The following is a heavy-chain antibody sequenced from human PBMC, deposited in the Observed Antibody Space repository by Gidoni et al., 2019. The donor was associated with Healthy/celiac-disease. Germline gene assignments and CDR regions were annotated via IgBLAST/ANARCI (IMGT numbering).Heavy chain of an antibody. J-gene: IGHJ6*02. V-gene: IGHV1-69*01. CDR1: GGTFSSYA. Sequence: QVQLVQSGAEVKKPGSSVKVSCKASGGTFSSYAISWVRQAPGQGLEWMGGIIPIFGTANYAQKFQGRVTITADESTSTAYMELSSLRSEDTAVYYCARDGCSGGSCYGASYYYGMDVWGQGTTVTVSS. CDR2: IIPIFGTA. D-gene: IGHD2-15*01. CDR3: ARDGCSGGSCYGASYYYGMDV.